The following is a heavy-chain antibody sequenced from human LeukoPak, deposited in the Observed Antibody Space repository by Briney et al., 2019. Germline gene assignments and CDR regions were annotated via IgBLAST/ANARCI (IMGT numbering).Heavy chain of an antibody. V-gene: IGHV4-59*08. CDR2: IYVTGT. CDR1: GGSIGTYY. J-gene: IGHJ6*03. D-gene: IGHD3-16*02. CDR3: ARHIGGGIEDMDV. Sequence: SETPSLTCTVSGGSIGTYYWSWVRQSPGTGLEWIGYIYVTGTRYNPYLQSRVTISVDRSRNQFFLKMTSVTAADTAVYYCARHIGGGIEDMDVWGRGTKVTVSS.